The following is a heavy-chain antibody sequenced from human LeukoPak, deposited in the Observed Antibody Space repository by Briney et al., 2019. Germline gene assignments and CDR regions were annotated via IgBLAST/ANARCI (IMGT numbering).Heavy chain of an antibody. CDR3: ARGPGDYDYYYYGMDV. CDR1: GYTFTGYY. D-gene: IGHD4-17*01. V-gene: IGHV1-2*02. J-gene: IGHJ6*02. CDR2: INPNSGGT. Sequence: ASVKVSCKASGYTFTGYYMHWVRQAPAQGLEWMGWINPNSGGTNYAQKFQGRVTMTRDTSISTAYMELSRLRSDDTAVYYCARGPGDYDYYYYGMDVWGQGTTVTVSS.